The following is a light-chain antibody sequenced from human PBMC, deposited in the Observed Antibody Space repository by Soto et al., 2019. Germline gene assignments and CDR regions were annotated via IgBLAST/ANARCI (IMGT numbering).Light chain of an antibody. CDR2: GAS. CDR1: QSVSSSY. J-gene: IGKJ1*01. V-gene: IGKV3-20*01. CDR3: QQYGSSPWT. Sequence: EIVLTQSPGTLSLSPGERATLSCRASQSVSSSYLAWYQQKPGQAPRPLIDGASSRAIGIPYRFSGSGSGTDFTLTISRLEPEDFAVYYCQQYGSSPWTFGQGTKVEIK.